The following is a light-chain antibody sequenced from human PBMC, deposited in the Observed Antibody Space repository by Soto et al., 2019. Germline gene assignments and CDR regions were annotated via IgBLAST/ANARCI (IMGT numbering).Light chain of an antibody. CDR1: QSVRSN. Sequence: EIVMTQSPATLSVSPGERAPLSCRASQSVRSNLAWYQQTPGQAPRLLIYGESTRATGVPARFSGSGSGTEFTLTISCLQSEEYAVYYSQHYDYWLSTVDQGTKVEIK. CDR3: QHYDYWLST. V-gene: IGKV3-15*01. J-gene: IGKJ1*01. CDR2: GES.